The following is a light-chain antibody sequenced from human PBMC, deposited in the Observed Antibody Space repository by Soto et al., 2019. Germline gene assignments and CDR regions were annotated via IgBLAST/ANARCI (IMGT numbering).Light chain of an antibody. CDR2: GAS. Sequence: EIVLTQSPGTLSLSPGERATLSCRASQSVSGSYLAWYQQKPGQAPRLLIYGASRRATGIPDRFSGSGSGREFSLTITRLEPEDFAVYYCQQYSSPPYTFGQGTKLEIK. V-gene: IGKV3-20*01. CDR1: QSVSGSY. CDR3: QQYSSPPYT. J-gene: IGKJ2*01.